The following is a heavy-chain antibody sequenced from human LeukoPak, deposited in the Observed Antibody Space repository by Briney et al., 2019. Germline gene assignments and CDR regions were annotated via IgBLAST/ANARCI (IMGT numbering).Heavy chain of an antibody. Sequence: SETLSLTCTVSGGSISSYYWSWIRQPPGKGLEWIGYVYCSGSTNYNPSLKSRVTISVDTSKNQFSLKLSSVTAADTAVYYCAREESDWFDPWGQGTLVTVSS. CDR2: VYCSGST. V-gene: IGHV4-59*01. J-gene: IGHJ5*02. CDR3: AREESDWFDP. CDR1: GGSISSYY.